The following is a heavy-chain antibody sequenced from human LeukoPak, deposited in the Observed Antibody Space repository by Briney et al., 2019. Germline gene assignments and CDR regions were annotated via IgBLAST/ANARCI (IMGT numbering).Heavy chain of an antibody. J-gene: IGHJ4*02. CDR3: ARDGALERTKYSNTFDY. CDR2: ISSSSSYI. CDR1: GFTFSSYS. D-gene: IGHD6-6*01. V-gene: IGHV3-21*01. Sequence: GGSLRLSCAASGFTFSSYSMNWVRQAPGKGLEWVSSISSSSSYIYYADSVKGRFTISRDNAKNSLYLQMNSLRAEDTAVYYCARDGALERTKYSNTFDYWGQGTLVTVSS.